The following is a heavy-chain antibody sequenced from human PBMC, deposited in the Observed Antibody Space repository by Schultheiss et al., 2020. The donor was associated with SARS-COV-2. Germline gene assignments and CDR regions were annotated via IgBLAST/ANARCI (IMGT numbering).Heavy chain of an antibody. CDR2: INQSGGT. CDR3: ARMAFDSSGYYPNWFDP. D-gene: IGHD3-22*01. J-gene: IGHJ5*02. CDR1: GGSMNSYY. Sequence: SETLSLTCTVSGGSMNSYYWTWIRQTPGKGLEWIGEINQSGGTNYNSSLKSRVTISVDTSKNQFSLKLSSVTAADTAVYYCARMAFDSSGYYPNWFDPWGQGTLVTVSS. V-gene: IGHV4-34*01.